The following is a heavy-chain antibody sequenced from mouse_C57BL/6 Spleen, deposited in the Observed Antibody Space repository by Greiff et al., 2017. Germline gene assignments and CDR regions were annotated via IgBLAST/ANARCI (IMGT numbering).Heavy chain of an antibody. D-gene: IGHD2-5*01. Sequence: EVQLVESGGGLVKPGGSLKLSCAASGFTFSSYAMSWVRQTPEKRLEWVATISDGGSYTYYPDNVKGRFTISRDNAKNNLYLQMSHLKSEDTAMYYCAREGSNHWYFDVWGTGTTVTVSS. V-gene: IGHV5-4*01. CDR1: GFTFSSYA. CDR3: AREGSNHWYFDV. J-gene: IGHJ1*03. CDR2: ISDGGSYT.